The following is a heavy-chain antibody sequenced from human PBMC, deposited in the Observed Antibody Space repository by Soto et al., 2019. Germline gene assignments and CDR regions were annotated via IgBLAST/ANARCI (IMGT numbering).Heavy chain of an antibody. J-gene: IGHJ5*02. CDR3: ARVTRIAVAGTGSIRWFDP. Sequence: SETLSLTCAVYGGSFSGYYWSWIRQPPGKGLEWIGEINHSGSTNYNPSLKSRVTISVDTSKNQFSLKLSSVTAADTAVYYCARVTRIAVAGTGSIRWFDPWGQGTLVTVSS. CDR2: INHSGST. V-gene: IGHV4-34*01. D-gene: IGHD6-19*01. CDR1: GGSFSGYY.